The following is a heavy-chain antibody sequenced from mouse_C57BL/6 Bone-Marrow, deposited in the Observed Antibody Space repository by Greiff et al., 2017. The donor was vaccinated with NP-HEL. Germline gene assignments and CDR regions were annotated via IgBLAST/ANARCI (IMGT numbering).Heavy chain of an antibody. CDR3: ARSAYYSNYGFAY. CDR1: GYSITRDY. J-gene: IGHJ3*01. Sequence: EVQLQQSGPGLAKPSQTLSLTCSVTGYSITRDYWNWIRKFPGNKLEYMGYISYSGSTYYNPSLKSRISITRDTSKNQYYLQLNSVTTEDTATYYCARSAYYSNYGFAYWGQGTLVTVSA. CDR2: ISYSGST. D-gene: IGHD2-5*01. V-gene: IGHV3-8*01.